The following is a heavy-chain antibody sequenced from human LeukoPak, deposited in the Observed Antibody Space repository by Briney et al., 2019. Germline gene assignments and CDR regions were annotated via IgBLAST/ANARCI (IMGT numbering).Heavy chain of an antibody. CDR2: INHSGST. D-gene: IGHD4-17*01. Sequence: PSETLSLTCTVSGGSISSYYWSWIRQPPGKGLEWIGEINHSGSTNYNPSLKSRVSISVDTSKNQFSLKLSSVTAADTAVYYCAFGGYGDYLEPAHFQHWGQGTLVTVSS. V-gene: IGHV4-34*01. CDR1: GGSISSYY. CDR3: AFGGYGDYLEPAHFQH. J-gene: IGHJ1*01.